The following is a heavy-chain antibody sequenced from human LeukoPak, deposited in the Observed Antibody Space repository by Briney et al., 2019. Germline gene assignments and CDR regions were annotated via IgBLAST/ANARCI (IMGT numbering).Heavy chain of an antibody. D-gene: IGHD3-9*01. J-gene: IGHJ4*02. CDR1: GFTVSSNY. V-gene: IGHV3-53*01. Sequence: GGSPRLSCAASGFTVSSNYMSWVRQAPGKGLEWVSVIYTGGNTYYADSVKGRFTISRDNSKNTLYLQMNSLRAEDTAVYYCATHYDILTGYLDYWGQGTLVTVSS. CDR3: ATHYDILTGYLDY. CDR2: IYTGGNT.